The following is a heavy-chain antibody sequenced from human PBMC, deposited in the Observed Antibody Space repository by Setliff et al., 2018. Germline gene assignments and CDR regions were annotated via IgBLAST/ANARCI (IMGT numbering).Heavy chain of an antibody. CDR3: ARSEYAAFYFDY. CDR1: GGSVSDSTYY. D-gene: IGHD6-13*01. V-gene: IGHV4-39*07. J-gene: IGHJ4*02. CDR2: IYYSGST. Sequence: LSLTCTVSGGSVSDSTYYWGWVRQPPGKGLEWIGSIYYSGSTYYNPSLKSRVTISVDTSKNQFSLKLSSVTAADTAVYYCARSEYAAFYFDYWGQGTLVTVSS.